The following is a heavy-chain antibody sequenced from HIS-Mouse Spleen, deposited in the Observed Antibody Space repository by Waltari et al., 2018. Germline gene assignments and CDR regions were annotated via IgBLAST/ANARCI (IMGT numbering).Heavy chain of an antibody. CDR1: GGSISSSSYY. CDR2: IYYSGST. CDR3: AREIPYSSSWYDWYFDL. Sequence: QLQLQESGPGLVKPSETLSLTCTVSGGSISSSSYYWGWIRQPPGKGLEGIGSIYYSGSTSYNPSLKSRVTISVDTSKNPFSLKLSSVTAADTAVYYCAREIPYSSSWYDWYFDLWGRGTLVTVSS. V-gene: IGHV4-39*07. D-gene: IGHD6-13*01. J-gene: IGHJ2*01.